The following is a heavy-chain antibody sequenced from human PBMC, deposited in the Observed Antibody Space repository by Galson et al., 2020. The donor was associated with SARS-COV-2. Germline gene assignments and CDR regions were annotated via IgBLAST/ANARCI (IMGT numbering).Heavy chain of an antibody. V-gene: IGHV4-38-2*01. Sequence: SQTLSLTCAVSGVSISTTNYWSWIRQAPGKGLAWIGSVYPSGSTYFNPSLKSRVTISLDTSKNQFSRSLTSVTAADPALNYCARPGVTRICRLIVPGWFFDLWGRGTLVTVSS. J-gene: IGHJ2*01. CDR2: VYPSGST. CDR3: ARPGVTRICRLIVPGWFFDL. CDR1: GVSISTTNY. D-gene: IGHD2-15*01.